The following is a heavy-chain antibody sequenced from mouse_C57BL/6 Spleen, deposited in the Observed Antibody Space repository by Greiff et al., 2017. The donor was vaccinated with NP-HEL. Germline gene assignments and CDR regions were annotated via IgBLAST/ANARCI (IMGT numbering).Heavy chain of an antibody. Sequence: EVQLQQSGPELVKPGASVKISCKASGYTFTDYYMNWVKQSHGKSLEWIGDINPNNGGTSYNQKFKGKATLTVDKSSSTAYMELRSLTSEDSAVYYCARYYDNAMDYWGQGTSVTVSS. CDR2: INPNNGGT. CDR3: ARYYDNAMDY. D-gene: IGHD2-4*01. V-gene: IGHV1-26*01. J-gene: IGHJ4*01. CDR1: GYTFTDYY.